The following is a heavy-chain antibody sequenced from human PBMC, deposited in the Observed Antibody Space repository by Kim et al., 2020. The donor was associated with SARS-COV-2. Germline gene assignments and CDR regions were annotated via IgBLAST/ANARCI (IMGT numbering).Heavy chain of an antibody. Sequence: GESLKISCKGSGYSFTSYWISWVRKMPGKGREWMGRIDPSDSYTNYSPSFQGHVKISPDKSISTAYLQWSSLKASDTAMYYCARVTTYYYDSRGAFDIWGQGTMVTVSS. V-gene: IGHV5-10-1*01. CDR3: ARVTTYYYDSRGAFDI. CDR1: GYSFTSYW. D-gene: IGHD3-22*01. J-gene: IGHJ3*02. CDR2: IDPSDSYT.